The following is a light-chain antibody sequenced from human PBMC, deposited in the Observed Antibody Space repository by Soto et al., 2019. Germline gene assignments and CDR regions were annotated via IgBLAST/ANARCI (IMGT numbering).Light chain of an antibody. CDR1: QSVSIY. CDR3: HQYGGSPRIT. CDR2: DAS. V-gene: IGKV3-11*01. Sequence: EIVLTQSLATLSLSPGERDTLSCRSSQSVSIYLAWYQQKPGQAPRLLIYDASKRATGIPARFSGSGSGTDFTLIINRLEPEDVAIYYCHQYGGSPRITFGHGTRLEIK. J-gene: IGKJ5*01.